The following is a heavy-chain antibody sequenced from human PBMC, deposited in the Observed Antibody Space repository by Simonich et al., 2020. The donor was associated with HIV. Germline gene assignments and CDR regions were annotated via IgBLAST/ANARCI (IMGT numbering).Heavy chain of an antibody. CDR1: GGPFSGYY. CDR2: INQSEST. D-gene: IGHD3-10*01. V-gene: IGHV4-34*01. Sequence: QVQLQQWGAGLLKPSETLSLTFSVYGGPFSGYYWSWIRQPPGKGLGWLGEINQSESTNYNPSLKSRVSISADTSKKQFSLKLSSVTAADTAVYYCARIGPDYYRGYYYMDVWGKGTTVTVSS. J-gene: IGHJ6*03. CDR3: ARIGPDYYRGYYYMDV.